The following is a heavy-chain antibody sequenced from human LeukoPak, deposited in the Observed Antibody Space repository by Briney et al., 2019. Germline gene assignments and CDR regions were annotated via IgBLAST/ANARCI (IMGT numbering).Heavy chain of an antibody. Sequence: SVKVSCKASGFTFTSSAMQWVRQARGQRLEWIGRIVVGSGNTNYAQKFQERVTITRDMSTSTAYMELSSLRSEDTAVYYCAAVSSISSPAAIPPWGQGTLVTVSS. D-gene: IGHD2-2*01. V-gene: IGHV1-58*02. CDR2: IVVGSGNT. CDR1: GFTFTSSA. CDR3: AAVSSISSPAAIPP. J-gene: IGHJ5*02.